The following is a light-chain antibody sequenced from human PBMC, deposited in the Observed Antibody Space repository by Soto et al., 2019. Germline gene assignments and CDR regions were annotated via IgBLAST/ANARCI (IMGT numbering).Light chain of an antibody. J-gene: IGKJ1*01. CDR2: GAS. CDR1: QSVSSH. CDR3: QQYHNWLT. V-gene: IGKV3-15*01. Sequence: EIVMTQSPATLSVSPGESATLSCRASQSVSSHLAWNQQKPGQAPRLLIYGASTRATDIPARISGSGSGTEFTLTLSSLLSDDFAIYYCQQYHNWLTFGQGNKVEIK.